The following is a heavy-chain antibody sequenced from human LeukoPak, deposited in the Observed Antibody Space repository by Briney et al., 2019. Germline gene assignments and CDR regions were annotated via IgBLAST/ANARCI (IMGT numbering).Heavy chain of an antibody. D-gene: IGHD6-6*01. CDR2: IYYSGST. J-gene: IGHJ4*02. CDR1: GGSISSYC. Sequence: SETLSLTCTVSGGSISSYCWSWIRQPPGKGLEWIGYIYYSGSTNYNPSLKSRVTISVDTSKNQFSLKLSSVTAADTAVYYCARVGYSSSALDYWGQGTLVTVSS. CDR3: ARVGYSSSALDY. V-gene: IGHV4-59*08.